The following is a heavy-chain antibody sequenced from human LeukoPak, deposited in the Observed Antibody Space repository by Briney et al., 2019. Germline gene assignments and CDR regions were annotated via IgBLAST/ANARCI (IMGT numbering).Heavy chain of an antibody. CDR3: ARDLDVVVGPAHYDALDL. CDR1: GFTFSDYY. D-gene: IGHD2-15*01. Sequence: GGSLRLSCAASGFTFSDYYINWIRQAPGKGLEWVSSIISSGSAIFYADSVRGRFTISRDNAKNSLFLQMNSLRAEDTAVYYCARDLDVVVGPAHYDALDLWGQGTTVTVS. J-gene: IGHJ3*01. CDR2: IISSGSAI. V-gene: IGHV3-11*04.